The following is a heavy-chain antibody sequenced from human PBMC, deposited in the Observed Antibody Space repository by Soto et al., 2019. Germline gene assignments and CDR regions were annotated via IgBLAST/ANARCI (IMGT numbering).Heavy chain of an antibody. V-gene: IGHV3-30-3*02. D-gene: IGHD3-16*01. CDR3: EKKRTGEDFDI. J-gene: IGHJ3*02. Sequence: GVSLRLSCAASGFTFSSYAMHWVRQAPGKGLEWVAVISYDGSNKYYADSVKGRFTISRDNSKNTLYLQMNSLRAEDPAVYCCEKKRTGEDFDIWGQGTMVTVS. CDR2: ISYDGSNK. CDR1: GFTFSSYA.